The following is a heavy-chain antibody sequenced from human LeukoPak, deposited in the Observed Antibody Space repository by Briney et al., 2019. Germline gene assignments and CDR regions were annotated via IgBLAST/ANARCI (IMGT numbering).Heavy chain of an antibody. CDR2: ISAYNGNT. CDR1: GYTFTSYG. V-gene: IGHV1-18*01. J-gene: IGHJ5*02. Sequence: ASVKVSCKASGYTFTSYGISWVRQAPGQGLEWMGWISAYNGNTNYAQKLQGRVTMTTDTSTSTAYMELRSLRSDDTAVYYCARGVLRYFDWHVSFDPWGQGTLVTVSS. D-gene: IGHD3-9*01. CDR3: ARGVLRYFDWHVSFDP.